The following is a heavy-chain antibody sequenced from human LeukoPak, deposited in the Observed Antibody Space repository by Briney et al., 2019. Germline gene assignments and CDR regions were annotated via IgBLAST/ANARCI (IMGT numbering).Heavy chain of an antibody. CDR3: ARIRAVAGHDVFDI. Sequence: SGPALVKPTQTLTLTCTFSGFSLSTSGMCVSWIRQPPRKALEWLARLDWDDDKYYSTSLKTRLTISKDTPKNQVVLTTTNMDAVDTATYYCARIRAVAGHDVFDIWGQGTMVTVSS. V-gene: IGHV2-70*11. J-gene: IGHJ3*02. CDR1: GFSLSTSGMC. D-gene: IGHD6-19*01. CDR2: LDWDDDK.